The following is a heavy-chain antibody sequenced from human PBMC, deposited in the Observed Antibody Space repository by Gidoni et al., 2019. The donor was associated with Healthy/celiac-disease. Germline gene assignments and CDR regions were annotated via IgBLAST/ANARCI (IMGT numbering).Heavy chain of an antibody. D-gene: IGHD6-19*01. Sequence: QVQLVESGGGLVKPGGSLRLSCAASGFTFSDYYMSWIRQAPGKGLEWVSYISSSSSYTKYADSVKGRFTISRDNAKNSLYLQMNSLRAEDTAVYYCASRSGWFESFDYWGQGTLVTVSS. CDR3: ASRSGWFESFDY. J-gene: IGHJ4*02. CDR2: ISSSSSYT. V-gene: IGHV3-11*05. CDR1: GFTFSDYY.